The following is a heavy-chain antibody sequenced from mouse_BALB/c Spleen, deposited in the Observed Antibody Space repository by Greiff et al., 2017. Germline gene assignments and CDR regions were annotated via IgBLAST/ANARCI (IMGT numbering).Heavy chain of an antibody. D-gene: IGHD1-2*01. V-gene: IGHV1-69*01. CDR1: GYTFTDYW. CDR2: IDTSDSYT. CDR3: ARGVTTATSWFAY. Sequence: VQLQQPGAELVMPGASVKMSCKASGYTFTDYWMHWVKQRPGQGLEWIGAIDTSDSYTSYNQKFKGKATLTVDESSSTAYMQLSSLTSEDSAVYYCARGVTTATSWFAYWGQGTLVTVSA. J-gene: IGHJ3*01.